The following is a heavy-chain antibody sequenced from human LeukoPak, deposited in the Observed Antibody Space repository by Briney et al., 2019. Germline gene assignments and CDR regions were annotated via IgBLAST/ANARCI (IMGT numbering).Heavy chain of an antibody. CDR2: INHSGST. CDR1: GGSFSGYY. D-gene: IGHD5-18*01. J-gene: IGHJ5*02. Sequence: SETLSLTCAVYGGSFSGYYWSWIRQPPGKGLEWIGEINHSGSTNYNPSLKSRATISVDTSKNQFSLKLSSVTAADTAVYYCARGYGGYSYLTAGWFDPWGQGTLVTVSS. CDR3: ARGYGGYSYLTAGWFDP. V-gene: IGHV4-34*01.